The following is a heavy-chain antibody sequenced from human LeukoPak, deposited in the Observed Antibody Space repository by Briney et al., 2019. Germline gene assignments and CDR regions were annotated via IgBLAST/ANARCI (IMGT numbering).Heavy chain of an antibody. Sequence: ASVKVSCKASGYTFTGHYMHWVRQAPGQGLEWMGWINPNSGGTNYAQKFQGRVTMTRDTSISTAYMELSRLRSDDTAVYYCARETQGSSWYYFDYWGQGTLVTVSS. CDR2: INPNSGGT. J-gene: IGHJ4*02. D-gene: IGHD6-13*01. CDR1: GYTFTGHY. V-gene: IGHV1-2*02. CDR3: ARETQGSSWYYFDY.